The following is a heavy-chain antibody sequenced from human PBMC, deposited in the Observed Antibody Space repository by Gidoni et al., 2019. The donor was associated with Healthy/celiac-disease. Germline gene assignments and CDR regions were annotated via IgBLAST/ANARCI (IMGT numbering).Heavy chain of an antibody. Sequence: QVQLVQSGAEVKKPGASVKVSCKASGYTFTSYGISWVRQAPGQGLEWMGWISAYNGNTNYAQKLQGRVTMTTDTSTSTAYMELRSLRSDDTAVYYCATHCSGGSCLPHATYYFDYWGQGTLVTVSS. CDR1: GYTFTSYG. CDR3: ATHCSGGSCLPHATYYFDY. CDR2: ISAYNGNT. J-gene: IGHJ4*02. V-gene: IGHV1-18*01. D-gene: IGHD2-15*01.